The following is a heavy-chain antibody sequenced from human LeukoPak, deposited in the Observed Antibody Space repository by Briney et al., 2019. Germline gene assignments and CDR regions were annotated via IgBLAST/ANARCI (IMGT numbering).Heavy chain of an antibody. CDR1: GCTFTSYA. Sequence: EASVKVSCKASGCTFTSYAMNWVRQAPGQGLEWMGWINTNTGNPTYAQGFTGRFVFSLDTSVSTAYLQISSLKAEDTAVYYCARELGYSYGPYYYGMDVWGQGTTVTVSS. V-gene: IGHV7-4-1*02. D-gene: IGHD5-18*01. CDR3: ARELGYSYGPYYYGMDV. J-gene: IGHJ6*02. CDR2: INTNTGNP.